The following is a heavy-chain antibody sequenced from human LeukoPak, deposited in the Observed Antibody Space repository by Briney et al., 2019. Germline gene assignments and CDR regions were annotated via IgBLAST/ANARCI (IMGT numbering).Heavy chain of an antibody. V-gene: IGHV3-23*01. D-gene: IGHD2-2*01. CDR3: AKGLRFKRGLVPATAIYFDY. Sequence: GGSLRLSCAASGFTFSSYAMSWVRQAPGKGLEWVSAISGSGGSTYYADSVKGRFTISRDNSKNTLYLQMNSLRAEDTAVYYCAKGLRFKRGLVPATAIYFDYWGQGTLVTVSS. CDR2: ISGSGGST. J-gene: IGHJ4*02. CDR1: GFTFSSYA.